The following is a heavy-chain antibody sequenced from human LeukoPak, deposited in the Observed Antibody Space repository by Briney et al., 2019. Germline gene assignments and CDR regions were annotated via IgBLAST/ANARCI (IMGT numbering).Heavy chain of an antibody. CDR3: ARDRMGTVMVPIDY. CDR1: GGSFSSYY. D-gene: IGHD5-18*01. Sequence: SETLSLTCAVYGGSFSSYYWGWIRQPPGKGLEWIGSIYYSGSTYYNPSLKSRVTISVDTSKNQFSLKLRSVTAADTAVYYCARDRMGTVMVPIDYWGQGTLVTVSS. J-gene: IGHJ4*02. CDR2: IYYSGST. V-gene: IGHV4-39*07.